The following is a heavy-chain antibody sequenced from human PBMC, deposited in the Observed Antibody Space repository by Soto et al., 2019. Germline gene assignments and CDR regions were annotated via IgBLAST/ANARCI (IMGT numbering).Heavy chain of an antibody. CDR1: GGTFSSYA. CDR2: IIPIFGTS. D-gene: IGHD1-26*01. Sequence: GASVNVSCKASGGTFSSYAISWVRQAPGQGLEWMGGIIPIFGTSNYAQKFQGRVTITADESTSTAYMELSSLRSEDTAVYYCARQRRGLLLYDYWGQGTLVTV. V-gene: IGHV1-69*13. CDR3: ARQRRGLLLYDY. J-gene: IGHJ4*02.